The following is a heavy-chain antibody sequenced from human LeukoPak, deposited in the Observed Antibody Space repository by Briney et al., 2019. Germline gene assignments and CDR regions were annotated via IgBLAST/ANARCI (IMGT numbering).Heavy chain of an antibody. CDR1: GGTFSSYA. V-gene: IGHV1-69*13. CDR2: IIPIFGTA. Sequence: SVKVSCKASGGTFSSYAISWVQQAPGQGLEWMGGIIPIFGTANYAQKFQGRVTITADESTSTAYMELSSLRSEDTAVYYCARGPGYDFWSGGPLYYFDYWGQGTLVTVSS. CDR3: ARGPGYDFWSGGPLYYFDY. D-gene: IGHD3-3*01. J-gene: IGHJ4*02.